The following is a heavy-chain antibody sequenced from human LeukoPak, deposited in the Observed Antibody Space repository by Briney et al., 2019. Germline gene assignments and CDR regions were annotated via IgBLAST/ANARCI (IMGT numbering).Heavy chain of an antibody. Sequence: GGSLRLSCAASGFTFISYSMNWIRQAPGKGLEWVSSISSSSSYIYYADSVKGRFTISRANAKNSLYLQMNSLRAEDTAVYCWARDWEATVSFLDYWGQGTLVTVSS. CDR3: ARDWEATVSFLDY. V-gene: IGHV3-21*01. J-gene: IGHJ4*02. D-gene: IGHD4-17*01. CDR1: GFTFISYS. CDR2: ISSSSSYI.